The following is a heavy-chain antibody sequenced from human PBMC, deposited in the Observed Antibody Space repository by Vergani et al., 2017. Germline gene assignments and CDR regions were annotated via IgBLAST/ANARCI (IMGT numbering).Heavy chain of an antibody. Sequence: EVQLLESGGGLVQPGGSLRLSCAASGFTFSSYAMSWVRQAPGKGLEWVSVIYSGGSSTYYADSVKGRFTISRDNSKNTLYLQMNSLRAEDTAVYYCAATTLITIAFDIWGQGTMVTVSS. D-gene: IGHD3-3*01. J-gene: IGHJ3*02. CDR1: GFTFSSYA. CDR3: AATTLITIAFDI. CDR2: IYSGGSST. V-gene: IGHV3-23*03.